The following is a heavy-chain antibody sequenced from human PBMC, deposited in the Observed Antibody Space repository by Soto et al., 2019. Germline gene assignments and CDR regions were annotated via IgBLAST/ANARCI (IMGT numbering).Heavy chain of an antibody. Sequence: EVQLLESGGGLVQPGGSLRLSCAASGFSFSSYAMTWVRQAPGKGLEWVSAISGSGDSTHYADSAKGRLTISRDNSKNTLSLQMNSLRAEDTAVYYCAKSASDFSSGVDYWGQGTLVTVSS. D-gene: IGHD3-3*01. CDR2: ISGSGDST. CDR1: GFSFSSYA. V-gene: IGHV3-23*01. J-gene: IGHJ4*02. CDR3: AKSASDFSSGVDY.